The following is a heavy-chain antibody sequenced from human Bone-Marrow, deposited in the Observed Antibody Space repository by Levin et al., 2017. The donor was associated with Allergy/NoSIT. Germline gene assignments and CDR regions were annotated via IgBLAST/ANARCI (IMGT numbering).Heavy chain of an antibody. D-gene: IGHD1-26*01. CDR2: IWKDGANK. J-gene: IGHJ4*02. CDR3: ARGKELPIY. Sequence: GESLKISCETSGFTFSNYGMHWVRQAPGKGLEWVAVIWKDGANKKYADSVKGRFTISRDDSKNTLYLLMSSLRVEDTAVYYCARGKELPIYWGQGTLVTVSS. V-gene: IGHV3-33*01. CDR1: GFTFSNYG.